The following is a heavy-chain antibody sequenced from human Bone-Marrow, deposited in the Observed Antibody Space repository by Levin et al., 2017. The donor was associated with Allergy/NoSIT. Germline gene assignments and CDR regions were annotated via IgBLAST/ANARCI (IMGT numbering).Heavy chain of an antibody. J-gene: IGHJ6*02. CDR3: AKDDLLRTPMVAAVYLYYAMDV. D-gene: IGHD1-26*01. CDR2: ISYDGSNE. V-gene: IGHV3-30*18. CDR1: GFTFTNYP. Sequence: PGGSLRLSCAASGFTFTNYPFHWVRQAPGKGLEWLAVISYDGSNEYYAASVRGRFTVSRDNSRDTVYLQMNNLSTEDSAIYYCAKDDLLRTPMVAAVYLYYAMDVWGQGTTVTVSS.